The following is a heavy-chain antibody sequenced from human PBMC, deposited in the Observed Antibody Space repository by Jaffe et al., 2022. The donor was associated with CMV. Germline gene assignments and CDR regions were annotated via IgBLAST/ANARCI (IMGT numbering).Heavy chain of an antibody. D-gene: IGHD6-19*01. J-gene: IGHJ6*03. CDR1: GFTFSSYE. V-gene: IGHV3-48*03. Sequence: EVQLVESGGGLVQPGGSLRLSCAASGFTFSSYEMNWVRQAPGKGLEWVSYISSSGSTIYYADSVKGRFTISRDNAKNSLYLQMNSLRAEDTAVYYCARDSPPDSSGWHYYYYYMDVWGKGTTVTVSS. CDR3: ARDSPPDSSGWHYYYYYMDV. CDR2: ISSSGSTI.